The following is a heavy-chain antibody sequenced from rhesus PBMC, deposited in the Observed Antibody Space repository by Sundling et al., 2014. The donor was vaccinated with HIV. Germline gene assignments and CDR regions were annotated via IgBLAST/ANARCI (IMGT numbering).Heavy chain of an antibody. CDR2: IIPLVGIT. J-gene: IGHJ6*01. D-gene: IGHD3-28*01. CDR1: GFTFGSYA. V-gene: IGHV1-198*02. Sequence: QVQLVQSGAEVKKPGASVKVSCKASGFTFGSYAINWVRQAPGQGLEWMGVIIPLVGITNYAEKFQGRVTITADTSTSTAYMEVSSLRSEDTAVYYCARGSLYFDSGYSRKYGLDSWAQGVVVTVSS. CDR3: ARGSLYFDSGYSRKYGLDS.